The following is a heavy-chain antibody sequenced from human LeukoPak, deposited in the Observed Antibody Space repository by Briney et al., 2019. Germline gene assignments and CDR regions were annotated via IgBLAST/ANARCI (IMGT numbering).Heavy chain of an antibody. CDR1: GGSISSYY. Sequence: SETLSLTCTVSGGSISSYYWSWIRQPAGKGLEWTGRVYTSGSTNYNPSLKSRVTMSVDTSKNQFSLKLSSVTAADTAVYYCARVASGSYLDYFDYWGQGTLVTVSS. CDR2: VYTSGST. CDR3: ARVASGSYLDYFDY. J-gene: IGHJ4*02. D-gene: IGHD1-26*01. V-gene: IGHV4-4*07.